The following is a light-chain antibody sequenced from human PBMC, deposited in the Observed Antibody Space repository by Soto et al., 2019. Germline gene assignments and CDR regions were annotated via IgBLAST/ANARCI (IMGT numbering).Light chain of an antibody. Sequence: EIVLTQSPGTVSLSPGERPTLSYMPSQSVSSSYLAWYQQKPGQAPRLLIYGASSRAAGIPDRFSGSGSGTDFTLTISRLEPEDFAVYYCQQYGSSPRTFGQGTKVDI. CDR2: GAS. J-gene: IGKJ1*01. V-gene: IGKV3-20*01. CDR3: QQYGSSPRT. CDR1: QSVSSSY.